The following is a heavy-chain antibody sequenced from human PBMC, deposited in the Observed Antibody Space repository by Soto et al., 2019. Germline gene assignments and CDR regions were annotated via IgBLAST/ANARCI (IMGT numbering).Heavy chain of an antibody. D-gene: IGHD3-3*01. CDR1: GFTFSSYA. J-gene: IGHJ4*02. CDR2: ISYDGSNK. CDR3: ARGPRRYDFWSGYPY. V-gene: IGHV3-30-3*01. Sequence: GSLRLSCAASGFTFSSYAMHWVRQAPGKGLEWVAVISYDGSNKYYADSVKGRFTISRDNSKNTLYLQMNSLRAEDTAVCYCARGPRRYDFWSGYPYWGQGTLVTVSS.